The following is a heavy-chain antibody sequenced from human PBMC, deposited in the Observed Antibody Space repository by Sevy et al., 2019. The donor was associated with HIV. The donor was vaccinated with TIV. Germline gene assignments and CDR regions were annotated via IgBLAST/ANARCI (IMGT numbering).Heavy chain of an antibody. CDR3: ARSLTMIVVISLAFDI. CDR1: GGSISSGDYY. J-gene: IGHJ3*02. V-gene: IGHV4-30-4*01. D-gene: IGHD3-22*01. CDR2: IYYSGST. Sequence: SETLSLTCTVSGGSISSGDYYWSWIRQPPGKGLEWIGYIYYSGSTYYNPSLKSRVTISVDTSKNQFSLKLSSVTAADTAVYYCARSLTMIVVISLAFDIRGQGTMVTVSS.